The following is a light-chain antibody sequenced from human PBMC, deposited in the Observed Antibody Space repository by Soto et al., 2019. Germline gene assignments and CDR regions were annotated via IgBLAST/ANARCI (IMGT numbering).Light chain of an antibody. CDR3: QQYNNWPLT. Sequence: EIVMTQSPVTLSVFLGERATLSCRASQSVSINLAWYQQKAGQAPRLLIYGASTRETGIPARFSGSGSGTEFTLTISGLQSEDFAVYYCQQYNNWPLTFGQGTRLEIK. CDR2: GAS. V-gene: IGKV3D-15*01. J-gene: IGKJ5*01. CDR1: QSVSIN.